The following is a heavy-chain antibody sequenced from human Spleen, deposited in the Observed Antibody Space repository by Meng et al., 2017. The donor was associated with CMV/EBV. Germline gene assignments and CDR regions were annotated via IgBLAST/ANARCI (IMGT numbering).Heavy chain of an antibody. J-gene: IGHJ4*02. D-gene: IGHD3-10*01. CDR1: GFTFSKCG. V-gene: IGHV3-33*03. CDR2: IWYDGSEE. Sequence: GGSLRLSCTASGFTFSKCGMHWVRQAPGKGLEWVAVIWYDGSEEYYADNVKGRFTISRDNYRHMLYLQMNNLRAEDTVVYYCAKAPYSGGFDSWGQGTLVTVSS. CDR3: AKAPYSGGFDS.